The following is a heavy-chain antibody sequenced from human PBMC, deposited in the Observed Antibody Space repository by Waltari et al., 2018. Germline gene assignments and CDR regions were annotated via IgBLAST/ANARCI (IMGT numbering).Heavy chain of an antibody. D-gene: IGHD2-15*01. J-gene: IGHJ4*02. V-gene: IGHV4-4*02. CDR2: VRGDGKT. Sequence: QLQLQESGPGLVKPSGTLSLPCAVSGDSMSSTDCWSWVRQPPGKGLEWVGQVRGDGKTNYNPSFASRITISLDTYNKQFSLRVTSATAADTAIYYCARDRGRGLYLDSWGPGTVVTVSP. CDR1: GDSMSSTDC. CDR3: ARDRGRGLYLDS.